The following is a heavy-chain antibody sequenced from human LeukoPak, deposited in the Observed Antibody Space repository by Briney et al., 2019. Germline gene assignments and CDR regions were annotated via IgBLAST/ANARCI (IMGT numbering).Heavy chain of an antibody. D-gene: IGHD1-14*01. J-gene: IGHJ5*02. CDR1: GFTFSTST. V-gene: IGHV3-21*01. CDR3: VRIPNNAGFPNWFDP. CDR2: ISGSSNYI. Sequence: PGGSLRLSCAASGFTFSTSTMNWVRQAPGKGLEWVSSISGSSNYICYADSVKGRFTISRDNAKNSLYLQMNSLRAEDTAVYYCVRIPNNAGFPNWFDPWGQGTLVTVSS.